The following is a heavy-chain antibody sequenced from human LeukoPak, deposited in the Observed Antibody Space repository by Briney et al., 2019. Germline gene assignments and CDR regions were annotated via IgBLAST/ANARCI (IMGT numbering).Heavy chain of an antibody. CDR3: ARLTSSNYFDY. V-gene: IGHV4-38-2*01. D-gene: IGHD1-1*01. Sequence: SETLSLTCAVSGYSISSGYYWGWIRQPPGKGLEWIGSIYHSGSTYYNPSLKSRVTISVDTSKNQFSLKLSSVTAADTAVYYCARLTSSNYFDYWGQGTLATVSS. CDR1: GYSISSGYY. CDR2: IYHSGST. J-gene: IGHJ4*02.